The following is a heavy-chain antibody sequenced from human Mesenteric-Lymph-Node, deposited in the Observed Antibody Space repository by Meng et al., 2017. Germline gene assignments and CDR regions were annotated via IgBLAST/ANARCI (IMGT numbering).Heavy chain of an antibody. Sequence: GESLKISCAASGFIFDDHAMTWVRRAPGRGLEWVSAINARGDNTYYGDSVKGRFTISRDNSKNTLYLQMNSLRAEDTAIYYCAKAMVYDILKDFDYWGQGNLVTVSS. CDR2: INARGDNT. V-gene: IGHV3-23*01. CDR1: GFIFDDHA. CDR3: AKAMVYDILKDFDY. J-gene: IGHJ4*02. D-gene: IGHD3-9*01.